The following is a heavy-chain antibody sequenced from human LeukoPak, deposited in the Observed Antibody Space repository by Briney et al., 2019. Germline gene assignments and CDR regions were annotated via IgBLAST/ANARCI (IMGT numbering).Heavy chain of an antibody. J-gene: IGHJ6*03. Sequence: SESLSLTCTVSGGSISSGDYYWSWIRQPPGKGLEWIGYIYYSGSTYYNPSLKSRVTISVDTSKNQFSLKLSSVTAADTAVYYCARDPEYSSSWYYMDVWGKGTTVTVSS. V-gene: IGHV4-30-4*08. CDR2: IYYSGST. CDR3: ARDPEYSSSWYYMDV. CDR1: GGSISSGDYY. D-gene: IGHD6-13*01.